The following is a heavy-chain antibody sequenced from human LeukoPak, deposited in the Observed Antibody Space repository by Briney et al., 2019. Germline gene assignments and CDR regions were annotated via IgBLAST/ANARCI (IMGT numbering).Heavy chain of an antibody. D-gene: IGHD2-2*01. Sequence: GGSLRLSCAASGFTFSSYAMSWVRQAPGKGLEWVSAISGSGGSTYYADSVKGRFTISRDNSKNTLYLQMDSLRAEDTAIYFCARDKISVIPALDYWGQGTLVIVSS. J-gene: IGHJ4*02. V-gene: IGHV3-23*01. CDR3: ARDKISVIPALDY. CDR2: ISGSGGST. CDR1: GFTFSSYA.